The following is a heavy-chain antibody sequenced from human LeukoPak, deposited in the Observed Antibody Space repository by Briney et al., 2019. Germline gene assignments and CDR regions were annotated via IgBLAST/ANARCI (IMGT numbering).Heavy chain of an antibody. V-gene: IGHV3-23*01. J-gene: IGHJ4*02. CDR3: AKDFYAGTYYFDY. CDR2: ISGSGGST. CDR1: GFTFSSYA. Sequence: PGGSLRLSCAASGFTFSSYAMSWVRQAPGKGLEWVSAISGSGGSTYYADSVKGRFTISRDNSKNTLYLQMNSLRAEDMAVYYCAKDFYAGTYYFDYWGQGTLVTVSS. D-gene: IGHD3-16*01.